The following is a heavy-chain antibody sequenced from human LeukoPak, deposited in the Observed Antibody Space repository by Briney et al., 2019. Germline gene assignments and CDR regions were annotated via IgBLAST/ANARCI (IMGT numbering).Heavy chain of an antibody. Sequence: SVKVSCKASGGTFSSYSISWVRQAPGQGLEWMGGIIPIFATTSYSQKFQGRVTITTDESTNTAYMELSSLRSEDTAIYYCACYGANSPYYQFYMDVWGKGTTVTVSS. CDR3: ACYGANSPYYQFYMDV. D-gene: IGHD4-23*01. V-gene: IGHV1-69*05. CDR2: IIPIFATT. CDR1: GGTFSSYS. J-gene: IGHJ6*03.